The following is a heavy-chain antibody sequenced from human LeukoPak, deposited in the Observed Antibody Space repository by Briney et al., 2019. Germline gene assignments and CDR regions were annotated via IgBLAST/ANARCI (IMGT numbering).Heavy chain of an antibody. J-gene: IGHJ4*02. D-gene: IGHD3-10*01. CDR3: AGYLVQ. CDR1: GFTVSNNY. Sequence: PGGSLRLSCAVSGFTVSNNYMSWVRQAPGKGLEWVSLINSDDSTDYTDSVRGRFTISRDTSKNTLYLQMKTLRAEDTAVYFCAGYLVQWGQGTMVTVSS. CDR2: INSDDST. V-gene: IGHV3-66*01.